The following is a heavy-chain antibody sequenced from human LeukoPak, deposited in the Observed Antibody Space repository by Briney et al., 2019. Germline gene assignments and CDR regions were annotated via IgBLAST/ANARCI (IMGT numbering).Heavy chain of an antibody. CDR1: GGSISSGSYY. CDR3: ARAWDQGIAVPPYYYYYMDV. Sequence: SETLSLTCTVSGGSISSGSYYWSWIRQPPGKGLEWIGYIYYSGSTNYNPSLKSRVTISVDTSKNQFSLKLSSVTAADTAVYYCARAWDQGIAVPPYYYYYMDVWGKGTTVTISS. V-gene: IGHV4-61*01. D-gene: IGHD6-19*01. J-gene: IGHJ6*03. CDR2: IYYSGST.